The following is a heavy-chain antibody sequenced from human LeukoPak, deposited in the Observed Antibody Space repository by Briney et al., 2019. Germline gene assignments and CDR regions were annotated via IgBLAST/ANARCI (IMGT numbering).Heavy chain of an antibody. J-gene: IGHJ4*02. CDR3: ARGRRGSYFQDY. CDR1: GDSISSSNSY. Sequence: ASETLSLTCTVSGDSISSSNSYWGWIRQPPGKGLEWIGSMWFGATTSYDPSLKSRVTISIDPSKNQFSLKLSSVTAADTALYYCARGRRGSYFQDYWGQGTLVTVS. CDR2: MWFGATT. D-gene: IGHD1-26*01. V-gene: IGHV4-39*07.